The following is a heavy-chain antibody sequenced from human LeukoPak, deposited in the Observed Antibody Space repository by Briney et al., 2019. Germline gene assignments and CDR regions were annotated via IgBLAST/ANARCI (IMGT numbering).Heavy chain of an antibody. Sequence: ASVKVSCKVSGYTLTELSMHWVRQAPGKGLEWMGGFHLEDGETIYAQRFQGRVTMTEDTSIDTAHMELRSLRSEDTAVYYCTTGKIYCSTTSCSDDYWGQGTLVTVSS. V-gene: IGHV1-24*01. D-gene: IGHD2-2*01. CDR1: GYTLTELS. J-gene: IGHJ4*02. CDR3: TTGKIYCSTTSCSDDY. CDR2: FHLEDGET.